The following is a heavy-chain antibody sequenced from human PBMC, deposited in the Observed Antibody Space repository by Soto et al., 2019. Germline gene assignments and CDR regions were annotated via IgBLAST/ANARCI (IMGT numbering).Heavy chain of an antibody. CDR3: ASGLSSIAASQGTDY. CDR2: IIPIFGTA. D-gene: IGHD6-6*01. CDR1: GGTFSSYA. J-gene: IGHJ4*02. Sequence: QVQLVQSGAEVKKPGSSVKVSCKASGGTFSSYAISWVRQAPGQGLEWMGGIIPIFGTANYAQKFQGRVTINADKYTSTAYMELSRLRSEDTAVYYCASGLSSIAASQGTDYWGQGTLVTVSS. V-gene: IGHV1-69*06.